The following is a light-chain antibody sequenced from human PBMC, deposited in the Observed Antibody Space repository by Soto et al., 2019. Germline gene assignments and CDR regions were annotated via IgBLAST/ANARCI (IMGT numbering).Light chain of an antibody. V-gene: IGKV3-11*01. Sequence: EIVLTQSPATLSLSPGERATLSCRASPSVDTLLSWYQQKPGQVPRLLIYDASNRATGIPARFSGSGYGTDFTLTISSLEPEDFAGYYCQQRRDWPITFGGGTKVEIK. CDR2: DAS. J-gene: IGKJ4*01. CDR1: PSVDTL. CDR3: QQRRDWPIT.